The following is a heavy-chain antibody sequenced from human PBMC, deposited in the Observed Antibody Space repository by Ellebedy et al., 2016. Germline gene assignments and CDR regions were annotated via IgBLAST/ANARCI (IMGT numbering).Heavy chain of an antibody. V-gene: IGHV4-59*01. CDR2: IYYSGST. D-gene: IGHD6-13*01. CDR3: ARKDDTNSWYGAYFDY. Sequence: SETLSLTCTVSAGSISSYYWSWIRQPPGKGLEWIVYIYYSGSTNYNPSLKSRVTISVDTSKNQFSLKLTSVTAADTAVYYCARKDDTNSWYGAYFDYWGQGTLVTVSS. CDR1: AGSISSYY. J-gene: IGHJ4*02.